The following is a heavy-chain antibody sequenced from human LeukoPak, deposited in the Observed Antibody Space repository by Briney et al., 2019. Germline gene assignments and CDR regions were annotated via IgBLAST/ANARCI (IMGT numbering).Heavy chain of an antibody. CDR3: AKEGTAMASSYFDY. Sequence: GRSLRLSCAASGFTFSSYGMQWVRQAPGKGLERVAVISHDGTVQHYADSVKGRFTISRDNSDNTLYLQMNSLRDEDTAMYYCAKEGTAMASSYFDYWGQGTLITVSS. CDR2: ISHDGTVQ. CDR1: GFTFSSYG. J-gene: IGHJ4*02. D-gene: IGHD5-18*01. V-gene: IGHV3-30*18.